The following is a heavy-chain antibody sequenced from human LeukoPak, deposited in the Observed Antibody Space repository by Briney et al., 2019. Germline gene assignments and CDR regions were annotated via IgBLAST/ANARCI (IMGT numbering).Heavy chain of an antibody. CDR1: GGTFSSYT. V-gene: IGHV1-69*04. J-gene: IGHJ5*02. CDR3: ARDLGSGFIFARPNWFDP. CDR2: IIPILGIA. Sequence: SVKVSCKASGGTFSSYTISWVRQAPGQGLEWMGRIIPILGIANYAQKFQGRVTITADKSTSTAYMGLSSLRSEDTAVYYCARDLGSGFIFARPNWFDPWGQGTLVTVSS. D-gene: IGHD6-19*01.